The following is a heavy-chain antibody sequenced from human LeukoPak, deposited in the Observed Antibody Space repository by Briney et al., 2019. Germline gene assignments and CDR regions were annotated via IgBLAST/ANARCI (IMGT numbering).Heavy chain of an antibody. CDR1: GFTFSSYE. D-gene: IGHD3-10*01. V-gene: IGHV3-48*03. CDR3: AREPSDYASGSYYIIRYYMDV. Sequence: GGSLRLSCAASGFTFSSYEMNWVRQAPGKGLEWVSYISSSGSTIYYADSVKGRFTISRDNAKNSLYLQMNSLRAEDTAVYYCAREPSDYASGSYYIIRYYMDVWGKGTTVTVSS. J-gene: IGHJ6*03. CDR2: ISSSGSTI.